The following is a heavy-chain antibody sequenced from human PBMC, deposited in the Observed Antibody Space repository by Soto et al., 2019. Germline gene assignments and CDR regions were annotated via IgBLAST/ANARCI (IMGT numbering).Heavy chain of an antibody. D-gene: IGHD2-2*01. CDR2: IYYRGTT. J-gene: IGHJ5*02. CDR1: NGSLIFYY. Sequence: SETLSLTCSVSNGSLIFYYWSWSRQPPGKELEWIGNIYYRGTTNYNPSLQGRVTMSIDTSKNQFSLMLTSVTAADTAVYYCTRVATAVPSWGRGILVTVS. CDR3: TRVATAVPS. V-gene: IGHV4-59*12.